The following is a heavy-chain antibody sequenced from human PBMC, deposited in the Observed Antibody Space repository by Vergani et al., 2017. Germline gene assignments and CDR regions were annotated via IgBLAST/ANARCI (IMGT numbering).Heavy chain of an antibody. CDR3: ARDQGEVVGATTDY. CDR1: GFTFSSYG. J-gene: IGHJ4*02. D-gene: IGHD1-26*01. CDR2: IWYDGSNK. Sequence: QVQLVESAGGVVQPGGSLRLSCAASGFTFSSYGMHWVRQAPGKGLEWVAVIWYDGSNKYYADSVKGRFTISRDNSKNTLYLQMNSLRAEDTAVYYCARDQGEVVGATTDYWGQGTLVTVSS. V-gene: IGHV3-33*01.